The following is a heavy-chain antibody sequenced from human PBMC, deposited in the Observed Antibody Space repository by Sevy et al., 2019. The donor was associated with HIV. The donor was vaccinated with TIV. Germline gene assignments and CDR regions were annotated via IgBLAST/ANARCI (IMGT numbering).Heavy chain of an antibody. D-gene: IGHD3-10*01. J-gene: IGHJ6*02. Sequence: GGSLRLSCAASGFTFSSYAMHWVRQAPGKGLEWVAVISYDGSNKYYANSGKGRFTISRDTSKNTLYLQMNSLRAEDTAVYYWAREVAYYGSGTYHYGMDVWGQGTTVTVSS. V-gene: IGHV3-30-3*01. CDR1: GFTFSSYA. CDR2: ISYDGSNK. CDR3: AREVAYYGSGTYHYGMDV.